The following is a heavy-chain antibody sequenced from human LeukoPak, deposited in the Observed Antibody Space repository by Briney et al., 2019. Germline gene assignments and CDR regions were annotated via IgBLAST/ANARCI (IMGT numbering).Heavy chain of an antibody. J-gene: IGHJ3*02. D-gene: IGHD1-26*01. CDR3: ARDSGSPFDAFDI. CDR2: ISWNSGSI. CDR1: GFTFDDYA. Sequence: PGGSLRLSCAASGFTFDDYAMHWVRQAPGKGLEWVSGISWNSGSIGYADSVKGRFTISRDNAKNSLYLQMNSLRAEDTAVYYCARDSGSPFDAFDIWGQGTMVTVSS. V-gene: IGHV3-9*01.